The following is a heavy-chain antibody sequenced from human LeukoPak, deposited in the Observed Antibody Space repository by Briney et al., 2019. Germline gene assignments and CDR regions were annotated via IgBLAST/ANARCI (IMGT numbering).Heavy chain of an antibody. CDR3: AKERAAAGIGGELDY. CDR2: ISYDGSNK. V-gene: IGHV3-30*18. CDR1: GFTFSSYG. D-gene: IGHD6-13*01. Sequence: PGGSLRLSCAASGFTFSSYGMHWVRQAPGKGLEWVAVISYDGSNKYYADSVKGRFTIPRDNSKNTLYLQMTSLSAEDSAMYFCAKERAAAGIGGELDYWGQGALVIVTS. J-gene: IGHJ4*02.